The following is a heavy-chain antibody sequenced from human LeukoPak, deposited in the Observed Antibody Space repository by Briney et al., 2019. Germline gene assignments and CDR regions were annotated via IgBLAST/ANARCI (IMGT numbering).Heavy chain of an antibody. CDR2: ITTSGGST. Sequence: GGSLRLSCAASGFTFSIYDMSWVRQAPGKGLEWVSSITTSGGSTFYADSEMGRFTISRDNSRNTLYLQMNSLSAEDTAVYYCAKRGNPTVGHHYLDVWGKGTTVTVSS. CDR3: AKRGNPTVGHHYLDV. V-gene: IGHV3-23*01. J-gene: IGHJ6*03. D-gene: IGHD1-1*01. CDR1: GFTFSIYD.